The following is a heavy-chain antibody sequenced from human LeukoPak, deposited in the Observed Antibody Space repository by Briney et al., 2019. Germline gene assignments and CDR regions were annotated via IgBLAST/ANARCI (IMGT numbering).Heavy chain of an antibody. CDR2: IYTSGST. V-gene: IGHV4-4*07. D-gene: IGHD4-17*01. J-gene: IGHJ4*02. Sequence: PSETLSLTCTVSGGSISSYYWSWIRQPAGKGLEWIGRIYTSGSTNYNPSLKSRVTMSVDTSKNQFSLKLSSVTAADTAVYYCARDRGDYGDYRTFFDYWGQGTLVTVSS. CDR3: ARDRGDYGDYRTFFDY. CDR1: GGSISSYY.